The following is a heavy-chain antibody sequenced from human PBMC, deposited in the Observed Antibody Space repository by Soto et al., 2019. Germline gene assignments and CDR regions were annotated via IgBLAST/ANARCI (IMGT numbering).Heavy chain of an antibody. J-gene: IGHJ4*02. CDR2: SRNKGSGYTI. D-gene: IGHD1-26*01. V-gene: IGHV3-72*01. Sequence: GGSLRLSCAVSGFDLSDHFMDWVRQAPGKGLEWLGRSRNKGSGYTIEYAASVRGRFTISREGAKNSVYLQMRSLKTEDTAVYFCTRYRVGRIGYDFWGQGTLVTVSS. CDR3: TRYRVGRIGYDF. CDR1: GFDLSDHF.